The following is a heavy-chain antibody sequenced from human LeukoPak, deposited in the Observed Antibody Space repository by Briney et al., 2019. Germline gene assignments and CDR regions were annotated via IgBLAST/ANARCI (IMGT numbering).Heavy chain of an antibody. CDR3: AKEGDGSGSYYNPNWFDP. V-gene: IGHV3-30*04. CDR1: GFTFSSYA. CDR2: ISYDGSNK. J-gene: IGHJ5*02. D-gene: IGHD3-10*01. Sequence: SGGSLRLSCAASGFTFSSYAMHWVRQAPGKGLEWVAVISYDGSNKYYADSVKGRFTISRDNSKNTLYLQMNSLRAEDTAVYYCAKEGDGSGSYYNPNWFDPWGQGTLVTVSS.